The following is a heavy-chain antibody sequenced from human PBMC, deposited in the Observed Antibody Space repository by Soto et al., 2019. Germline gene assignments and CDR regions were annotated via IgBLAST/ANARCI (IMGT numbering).Heavy chain of an antibody. CDR3: VRGGYMHACDI. CDR1: GFTFSSYW. D-gene: IGHD6-13*01. J-gene: IGHJ3*02. CDR2: MYNDGSYT. V-gene: IGHV3-74*01. Sequence: EVQLVESGGGLVQPGGSLRLSCAASGFTFSSYWMYWVRQAPGKGLEWASHMYNDGSYTIYAESVKGRFTFSRDNAKNTLYLQMNSLRAEDTAVYYCVRGGYMHACDIWGQGTMVTVSS.